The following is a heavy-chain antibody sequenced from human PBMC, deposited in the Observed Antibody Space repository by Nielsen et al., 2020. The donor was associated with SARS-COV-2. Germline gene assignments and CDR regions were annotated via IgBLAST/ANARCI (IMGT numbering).Heavy chain of an antibody. V-gene: IGHV3-21*01. CDR3: ARDPGHSSSSVGD. CDR2: ISSSSSYI. CDR1: GFTFSSYW. J-gene: IGHJ4*02. D-gene: IGHD6-6*01. Sequence: GGSLRLSCAASGFTFSSYWMHWVRQAPGKGLEWVSSISSSSSYIYYADLVKGRFTISRDNAKNSLYLQMNSLRAEDTAVYYCARDPGHSSSSVGDWGQGTLVTVSS.